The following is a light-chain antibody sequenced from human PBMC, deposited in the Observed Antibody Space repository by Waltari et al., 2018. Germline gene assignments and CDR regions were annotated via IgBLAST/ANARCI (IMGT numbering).Light chain of an antibody. CDR1: QDISNY. Sequence: AIRMTQSLSSFSASPGDRVTLTCRASQDISNYLAWYQQKPGNAPKLLILRASSLQSEVPSRFSGSGSGTDFTLTISSLQSEDFATYYCQQYSTYPPWTFGQGTKVEIK. CDR3: QQYSTYPPWT. CDR2: RAS. V-gene: IGKV1-8*01. J-gene: IGKJ1*01.